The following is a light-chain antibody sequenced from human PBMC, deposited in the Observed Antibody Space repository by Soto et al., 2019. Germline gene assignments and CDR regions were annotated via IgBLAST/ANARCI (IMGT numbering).Light chain of an antibody. CDR1: TSNIGRNT. V-gene: IGLV1-44*01. Sequence: QSVLTQPPSASGTPGQRVTISCSGSTSNIGRNTVSWYRQLPGTAPKLLVYSDNLRPSGVPDRFSGSKSGTSASLAISGLRSEDEADYFCCSSAPESTYVFGTGTKLTVL. J-gene: IGLJ1*01. CDR2: SDN. CDR3: CSSAPESTYV.